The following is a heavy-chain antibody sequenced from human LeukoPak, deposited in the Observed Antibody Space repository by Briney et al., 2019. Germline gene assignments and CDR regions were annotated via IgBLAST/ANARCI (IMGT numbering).Heavy chain of an antibody. V-gene: IGHV3-21*01. CDR1: GFTFSSYS. CDR2: ISSSSSYI. J-gene: IGHJ4*02. CDR3: ARDWGQRGVGATLAN. D-gene: IGHD1-26*01. Sequence: GGSLRLSCAASGFTFSSYSMNWVRQAPGKGLEWVSSISSSSSYIYYADSVKGRFSISRDNAKNSLYLQMNSLRAEDTAVYYCARDWGQRGVGATLANWGQGTLVIVSS.